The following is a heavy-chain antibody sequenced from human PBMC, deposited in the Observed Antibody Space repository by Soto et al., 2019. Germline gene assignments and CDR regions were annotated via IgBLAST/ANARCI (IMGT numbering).Heavy chain of an antibody. CDR2: AAYSGGT. Sequence: SETLSLTCTVSGGSIANNNYFWGWVRQPPGKGLEWIGSAAYSGGTYKNPSLKSRVTVSVDTSKNQFSLKLTSVTAADTAVYYCAKVVVGATSHSDFDSWGQGTLVTVS. CDR3: AKVVVGATSHSDFDS. D-gene: IGHD2-15*01. CDR1: GGSIANNNYF. J-gene: IGHJ4*02. V-gene: IGHV4-39*01.